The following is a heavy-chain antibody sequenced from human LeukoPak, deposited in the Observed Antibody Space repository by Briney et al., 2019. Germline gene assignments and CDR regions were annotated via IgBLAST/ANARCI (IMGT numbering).Heavy chain of an antibody. CDR1: GFAFGHYT. Sequence: PGGSLRLSCAASGFAFGHYTMHWVRQAPGKGLEWVSLISWDGGNTYYADSVKGRFTISRDNAKNTLYLQMNSLRAEDTAVYYCASGVATIKDWGQGTLVTVSS. CDR2: ISWDGGNT. CDR3: ASGVATIKD. V-gene: IGHV3-43*01. D-gene: IGHD5-24*01. J-gene: IGHJ4*02.